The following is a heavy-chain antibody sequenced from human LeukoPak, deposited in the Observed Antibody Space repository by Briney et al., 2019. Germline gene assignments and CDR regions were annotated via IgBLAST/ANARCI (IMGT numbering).Heavy chain of an antibody. D-gene: IGHD3-10*01. V-gene: IGHV1-18*01. Sequence: ASVKVSCKASGYSFISYDIGWVRQAPGQGLDWMGWISPYNGKTNYAQKLQGRVTMTTDTSTSTVYMELRSLRSDDTAVYYCARDRGGVDYWGQGTLVTVSS. CDR1: GYSFISYD. J-gene: IGHJ4*02. CDR3: ARDRGGVDY. CDR2: ISPYNGKT.